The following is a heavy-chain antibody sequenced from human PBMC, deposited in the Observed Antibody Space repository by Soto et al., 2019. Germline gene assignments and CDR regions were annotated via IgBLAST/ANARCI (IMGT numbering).Heavy chain of an antibody. D-gene: IGHD2-8*01. V-gene: IGHV1-46*01. J-gene: IGHJ4*02. CDR2: INPSGGGT. Sequence: QVHLVQSGAEVKRPGVSVKVSCKASGYTFSNYYMHWVRQVPGHGLEWMGIINPSGGGTTYVQRFRGRLTVTMDTCTSTVYMVMSRMISDDTAIYFCARTPQYCSTGYYYNFWGQRTLVTVSA. CDR1: GYTFSNYY. CDR3: ARTPQYCSTGYYYNF.